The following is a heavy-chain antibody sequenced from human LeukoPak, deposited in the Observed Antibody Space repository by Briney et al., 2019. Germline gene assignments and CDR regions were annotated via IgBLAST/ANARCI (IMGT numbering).Heavy chain of an antibody. CDR2: INHRGST. Sequence: QTSETLSLTCVVYGGSFSGYYWNWIRQSPGKGLEWIGEINHRGSTNYNPSLKRRVTISLDTSKNQFSLKLSSVTAADTAVYYCARGNYYDSSGYYYWGQGTLVTVSS. D-gene: IGHD3-22*01. V-gene: IGHV4-34*01. CDR3: ARGNYYDSSGYYY. J-gene: IGHJ4*02. CDR1: GGSFSGYY.